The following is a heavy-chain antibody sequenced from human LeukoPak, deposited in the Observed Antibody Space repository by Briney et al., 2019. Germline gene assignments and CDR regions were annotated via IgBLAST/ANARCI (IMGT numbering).Heavy chain of an antibody. CDR2: ITGSGTRT. CDR1: GFTFSSYA. CDR3: AGCSGGSCYTAGYGMDV. D-gene: IGHD2-15*01. J-gene: IGHJ6*02. Sequence: GGSLRLSCAVSGFTFSSYAMTWVRQAPGKGLEWVSIITGSGTRTYYADSVKGRFSISRDNSKNTLYLQMNSLRAEDTAVYYCAGCSGGSCYTAGYGMDVWGQGTTVTVSS. V-gene: IGHV3-23*01.